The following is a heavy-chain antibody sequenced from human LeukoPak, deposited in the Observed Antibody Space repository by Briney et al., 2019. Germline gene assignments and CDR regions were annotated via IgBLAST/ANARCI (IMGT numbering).Heavy chain of an antibody. V-gene: IGHV3-7*01. J-gene: IGHJ5*02. CDR1: RFTFSSHW. D-gene: IGHD1-1*01. Sequence: PGGSLRLSCAASRFTFSSHWMGWVRQAPGKGLEWVAHIKRDGSQKYYLDSVKGRFTISRDNAKNSLYLQMNSLRVEDTAVYYCARLGLEVGGPNWFDPWGQGTLVTVSS. CDR3: ARLGLEVGGPNWFDP. CDR2: IKRDGSQK.